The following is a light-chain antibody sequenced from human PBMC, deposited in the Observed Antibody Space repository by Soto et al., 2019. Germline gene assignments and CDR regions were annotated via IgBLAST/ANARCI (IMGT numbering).Light chain of an antibody. CDR1: QSVSSD. J-gene: IGKJ2*01. V-gene: IGKV3-15*01. CDR2: GAS. Sequence: EIVMTQSPATLSVSPGERATLPCRASQSVSSDLAWYQQKPGQAPRLLIFGASTRATAIPARFSGSGSGTEFALTISSLQSEDFAVYYCQQYNNWPYAFGQGT. CDR3: QQYNNWPYA.